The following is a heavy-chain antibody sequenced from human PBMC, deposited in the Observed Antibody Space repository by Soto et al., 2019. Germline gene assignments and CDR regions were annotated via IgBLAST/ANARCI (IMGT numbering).Heavy chain of an antibody. CDR1: GYTFTGCY. J-gene: IGHJ5*02. V-gene: IGHV1-2*02. Sequence: ASVKVSCKASGYTFTGCYMHWVRQAPGQGLEWMGWINPNSGGTNYAQKFQGRVTMTRDTSISTAYMELSRLRSDDTAVYYCARVRFNWNYGNWFDPWGQGTLVTVSS. CDR2: INPNSGGT. CDR3: ARVRFNWNYGNWFDP. D-gene: IGHD1-7*01.